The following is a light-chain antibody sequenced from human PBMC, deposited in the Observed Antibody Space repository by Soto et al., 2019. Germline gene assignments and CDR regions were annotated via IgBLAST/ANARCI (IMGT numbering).Light chain of an antibody. CDR3: CSFTTRTTFV. CDR1: SSVVGNYNL. V-gene: IGLV2-23*03. Sequence: QSVLTQPASVSGSPGHPIPISCTGPSSVVGNYNLVSWYQHHPGKAPKLMIYEGTKRPSGISNRFSGSKSGNTASLTISGLQAEDEADYYCCSFTTRTTFVFGGGTQLTVL. J-gene: IGLJ2*01. CDR2: EGT.